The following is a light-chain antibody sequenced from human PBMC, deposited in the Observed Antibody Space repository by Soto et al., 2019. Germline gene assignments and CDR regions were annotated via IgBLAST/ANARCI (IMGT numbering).Light chain of an antibody. V-gene: IGLV2-14*01. Sequence: QSVLTQPPSASGTPGQRVTISCSGTTSNIGSNTVSWYQQHPGKAPKLMIFEVTNRPSGVSNRFSGSKSGNTASLTISGLQAEDEADYYCSSYTSSSLYVFGTGTKVTVL. CDR3: SSYTSSSLYV. CDR2: EVT. J-gene: IGLJ1*01. CDR1: TSNIGSNT.